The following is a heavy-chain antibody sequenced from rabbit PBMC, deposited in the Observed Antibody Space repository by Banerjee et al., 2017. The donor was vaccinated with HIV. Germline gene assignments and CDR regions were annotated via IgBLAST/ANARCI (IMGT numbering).Heavy chain of an antibody. CDR2: IGAGSSGST. CDR1: GIDFSGYYY. J-gene: IGHJ4*01. V-gene: IGHV1S45*01. D-gene: IGHD4-1*01. Sequence: QQQLEESGGGLVKPGGTLTLTCKASGIDFSGYYYMCWVRQAPGKGLEFIACIGAGSSGSTVYATWAKGRFTISRTSSTTVALQMTSLTAADTATYFCARDLAGVIGWNFNLWGPGTLVTVS. CDR3: ARDLAGVIGWNFNL.